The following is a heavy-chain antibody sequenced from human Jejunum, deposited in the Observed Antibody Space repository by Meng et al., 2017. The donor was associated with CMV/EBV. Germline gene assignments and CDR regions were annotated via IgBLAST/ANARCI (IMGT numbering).Heavy chain of an antibody. D-gene: IGHD3-9*01. V-gene: IGHV5-51*01. Sequence: FARYWIAWVRQMPGKGLAWIGIFYPGASDVRYNPSFQGRVTLSADNSINTAYLRWSSLKASDTATYFCARQWDYDILSGYRGYFEYWGQGTLVTVSS. CDR2: FYPGASDV. CDR3: ARQWDYDILSGYRGYFEY. CDR1: FARYW. J-gene: IGHJ4*02.